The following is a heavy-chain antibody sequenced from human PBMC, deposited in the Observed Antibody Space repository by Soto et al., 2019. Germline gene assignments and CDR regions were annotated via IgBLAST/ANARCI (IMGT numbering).Heavy chain of an antibody. CDR1: EFTFSTYA. J-gene: IGHJ4*02. D-gene: IGHD1-26*01. V-gene: IGHV3-23*01. Sequence: GGSLRLSCAASEFTFSTYAMGWVRQAPGKGLEWVSIVTDSGSYTYYADSVKGRFAISRDNSKNTLYLQMNDLRAEDSAVYYCAKSYTGSHLAYFDLWGQGTLVTVSS. CDR2: VTDSGSYT. CDR3: AKSYTGSHLAYFDL.